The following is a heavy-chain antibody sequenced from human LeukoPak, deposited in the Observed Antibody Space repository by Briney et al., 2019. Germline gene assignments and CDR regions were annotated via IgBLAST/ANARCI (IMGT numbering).Heavy chain of an antibody. V-gene: IGHV3-23*01. CDR1: GFTFSSYA. J-gene: IGHJ4*02. CDR3: AKDSNTAMGPFDY. D-gene: IGHD5-18*01. Sequence: GGSLRLSCAASGFTFSSYAMSWVRQAPGKGVEGVSAISGSGGSTYYADSVKGRFTISRDNSKNPLYLQLTRLRAEETAVYYCAKDSNTAMGPFDYWAQGTLVTVSS. CDR2: ISGSGGST.